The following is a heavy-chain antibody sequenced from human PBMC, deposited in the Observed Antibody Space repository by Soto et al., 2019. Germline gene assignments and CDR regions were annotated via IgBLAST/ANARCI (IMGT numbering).Heavy chain of an antibody. Sequence: GGSLILSCAASGFTFSSYAMSWVRQAPGKGLEWVSAISGSGGSTYYADSVKGRFTISRDNSKNTLYLQMNSLRAEDTAVYYCAKGEGVGTPGATIDYYYGMDVWGQGTTVTVSS. V-gene: IGHV3-23*01. CDR1: GFTFSSYA. CDR2: ISGSGGST. CDR3: AKGEGVGTPGATIDYYYGMDV. J-gene: IGHJ6*02. D-gene: IGHD1-26*01.